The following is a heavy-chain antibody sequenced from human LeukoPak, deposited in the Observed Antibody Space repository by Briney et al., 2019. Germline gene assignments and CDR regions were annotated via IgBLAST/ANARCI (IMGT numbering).Heavy chain of an antibody. D-gene: IGHD2-2*01. J-gene: IGHJ5*02. Sequence: PGGSLRLSCVASGFTFTNYWMNWVRQAPGKGLEWVASIKQDGSEKVYVDSVKVRFTISRDNARNSLYLQMNSLRVEDTAVYYCVTIASRRDDEEYRGQYNWFDTWGQGTLVTVSS. CDR3: VTIASRRDDEEYRGQYNWFDT. CDR1: GFTFTNYW. V-gene: IGHV3-7*01. CDR2: IKQDGSEK.